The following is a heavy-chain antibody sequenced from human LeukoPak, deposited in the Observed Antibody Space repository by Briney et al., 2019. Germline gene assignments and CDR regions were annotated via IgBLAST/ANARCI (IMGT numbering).Heavy chain of an antibody. Sequence: GRPLRLSCAASGFTFDDYAMHWVRQAPGKGLEWVSGISWNSGSIGYADSVKGRFTISRDNAKNSLYLQMNSLRAEDTALYYCAKDTSYDFWSSTAFDIWGQGTMVTVSS. V-gene: IGHV3-9*01. D-gene: IGHD3-3*01. CDR3: AKDTSYDFWSSTAFDI. CDR1: GFTFDDYA. J-gene: IGHJ3*02. CDR2: ISWNSGSI.